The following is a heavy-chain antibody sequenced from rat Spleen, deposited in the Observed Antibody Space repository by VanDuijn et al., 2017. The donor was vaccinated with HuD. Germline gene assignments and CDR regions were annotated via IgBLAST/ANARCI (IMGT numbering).Heavy chain of an antibody. CDR2: ISNGGGKT. D-gene: IGHD1-12*01. V-gene: IGHV5-19*01. Sequence: EVQLVESGGGLVQPGRSLKLSCAASGITFSNFGMHWIRQSPTKGLEWVASISNGGGKTYYRDSVQGRFTISRDNAKSNLYLQMDSLRSEDTATYYCARYRDSYGHVGIFDYWGQGVMVTVSS. CDR1: GITFSNFG. J-gene: IGHJ2*01. CDR3: ARYRDSYGHVGIFDY.